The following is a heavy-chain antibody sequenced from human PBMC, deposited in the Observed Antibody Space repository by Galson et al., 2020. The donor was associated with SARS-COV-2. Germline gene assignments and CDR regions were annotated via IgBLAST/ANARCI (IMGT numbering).Heavy chain of an antibody. CDR3: ARVGGMATTPANYYYYGLDV. Sequence: GGSLRLSCAASGFPFSSYSINWVRQAPGKGLEWVSSISAGSSYIYYADSVKGRFTISRDNAKNSLYLQMNSLRAEDTAVYYCARVGGMATTPANYYYYGLDVWGQGTTVTVSS. CDR1: GFPFSSYS. V-gene: IGHV3-21*01. D-gene: IGHD2-15*01. CDR2: ISAGSSYI. J-gene: IGHJ6*02.